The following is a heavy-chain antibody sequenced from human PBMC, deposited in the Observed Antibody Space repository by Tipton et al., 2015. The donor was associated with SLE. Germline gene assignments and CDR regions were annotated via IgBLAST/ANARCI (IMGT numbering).Heavy chain of an antibody. CDR3: TTNPLRYCSGGSCYHY. Sequence: LTCAASGFTFSNAWMSWVRQAPGKGLEWVGRIKSKTDGGTTDYAAPVKGRFTISRDDSKNTLYLQMNSLKTEDTAVYYCTTNPLRYCSGGSCYHYWGQGTLVTVSS. J-gene: IGHJ4*02. CDR2: IKSKTDGGTT. D-gene: IGHD2-15*01. V-gene: IGHV3-15*01. CDR1: GFTFSNAW.